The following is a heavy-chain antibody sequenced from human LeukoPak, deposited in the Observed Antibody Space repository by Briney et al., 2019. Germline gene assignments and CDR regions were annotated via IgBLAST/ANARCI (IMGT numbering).Heavy chain of an antibody. D-gene: IGHD6-13*01. CDR2: IKSKTDGRTT. Sequence: GGSLRLSCAASGFTFSNAWMSWVRQAPGKGLEWVGRIKSKTDGRTTDYAAPVKGRFTISRDDSKNTLYLQMNSLKTEDTAVYYCTTGIAAAGNDYWGQGTLVTVSS. CDR1: GFTFSNAW. V-gene: IGHV3-15*01. J-gene: IGHJ4*02. CDR3: TTGIAAAGNDY.